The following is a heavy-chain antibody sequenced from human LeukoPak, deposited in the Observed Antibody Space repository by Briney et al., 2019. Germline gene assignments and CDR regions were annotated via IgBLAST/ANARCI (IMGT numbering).Heavy chain of an antibody. V-gene: IGHV1-18*01. CDR3: ARDGPAYCGGDCYSDY. CDR2: ISAYNGNT. J-gene: IGHJ4*02. D-gene: IGHD2-21*02. CDR1: GYTFTSYG. Sequence: GASVKVSCKASGYTFTSYGISWVRQAPGQGLEGMGWISAYNGNTNYAQKLQGRVTMTTDTSTSTAYMELRSLRSDDTSVYYCARDGPAYCGGDCYSDYWGQGTLVTVSS.